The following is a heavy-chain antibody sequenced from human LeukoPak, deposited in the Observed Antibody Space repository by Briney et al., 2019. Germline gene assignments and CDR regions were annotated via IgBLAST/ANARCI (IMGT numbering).Heavy chain of an antibody. D-gene: IGHD6-19*01. CDR2: MNPNSGNT. Sequence: ASVKVSCKASGFTFTTDDINWVRQATGQGLEWMGWMNPNSGNTGYAQKFQGRVTMTRNTSISTAYMELSSLRSEDTAVYYCARDLGGSSGWTDAFDIWGQGTMVTVSS. J-gene: IGHJ3*02. CDR3: ARDLGGSSGWTDAFDI. V-gene: IGHV1-8*01. CDR1: GFTFTTDD.